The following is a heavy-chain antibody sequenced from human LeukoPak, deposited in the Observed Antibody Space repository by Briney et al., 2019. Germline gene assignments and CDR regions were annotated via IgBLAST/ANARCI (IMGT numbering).Heavy chain of an antibody. Sequence: GGSLRLSCAASGFTFSSYAMSWVRQAPGKGLEWVSAISGSGGSTYYADSVKGRFTISRDNAKNSLYLQMNSLRAEDTAVYYCASGMTMVGWFDPWGQGTLVTVSS. CDR1: GFTFSSYA. CDR2: ISGSGGST. V-gene: IGHV3-23*01. D-gene: IGHD4/OR15-4a*01. CDR3: ASGMTMVGWFDP. J-gene: IGHJ5*02.